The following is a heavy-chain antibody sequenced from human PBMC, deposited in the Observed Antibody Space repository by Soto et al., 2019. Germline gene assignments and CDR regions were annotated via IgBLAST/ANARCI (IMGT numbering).Heavy chain of an antibody. CDR1: GFTFSSYG. V-gene: IGHV3-33*01. D-gene: IGHD6-13*01. CDR3: ARGREIAAADY. J-gene: IGHJ4*02. Sequence: GESLKISCAASGFTFSSYGMHWVRQAPGKGLEWVAVIWYDGSNKYYADSVKGRFTISRDNSKNTLYLQMNSLRAEDTAVYYCARGREIAAADYWGQGTLVTVSS. CDR2: IWYDGSNK.